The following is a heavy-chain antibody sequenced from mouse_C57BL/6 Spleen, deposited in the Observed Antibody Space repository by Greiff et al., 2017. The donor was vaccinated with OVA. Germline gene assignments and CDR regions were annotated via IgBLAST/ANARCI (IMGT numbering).Heavy chain of an antibody. V-gene: IGHV1-26*01. Sequence: EVQLQQSGPELVKPGASVKISCKASGYTFTDYYMNWVKQSHGKSLEWIGDINPNNGGTSYNQKFKGKATLTVDKSSSTAYMELRSLTSEDSAVYYCAPYGDYYAMDYWGQGTSVTVSS. CDR2: INPNNGGT. D-gene: IGHD2-10*02. J-gene: IGHJ4*01. CDR3: APYGDYYAMDY. CDR1: GYTFTDYY.